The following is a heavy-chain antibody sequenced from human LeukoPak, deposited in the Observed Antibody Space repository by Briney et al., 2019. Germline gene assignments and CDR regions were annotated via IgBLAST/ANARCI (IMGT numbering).Heavy chain of an antibody. CDR1: GYTFTSYG. Sequence: ASVRVSCKASGYTFTSYGITWVRQAPGEGLEWMGWISTYSGNTRYAQKLQGRVTMTTDTSTSTAYMELRSLRSDDTAVYYCARGMRAGWELPYYFDYWGQGTLVTVSS. CDR2: ISTYSGNT. CDR3: ARGMRAGWELPYYFDY. J-gene: IGHJ4*02. V-gene: IGHV1-18*01. D-gene: IGHD1-26*01.